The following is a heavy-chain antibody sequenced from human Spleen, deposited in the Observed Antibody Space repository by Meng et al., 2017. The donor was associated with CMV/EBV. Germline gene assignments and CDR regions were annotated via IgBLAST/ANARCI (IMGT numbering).Heavy chain of an antibody. CDR1: GGSISSGDYY. V-gene: IGHV4-30-4*08. CDR2: IYYSGST. D-gene: IGHD2-15*01. J-gene: IGHJ4*02. Sequence: VQLQESGPGLVKPYKTLSLTCTVSGGSISSGDYYWSWIRQPPGKGLEWIGYIYYSGSTYYNPSLKSRVTISVDTSKNQFSLKLSSVTAADTAVYYCARGGPLVNAPGFDYWGQGTLVTVSS. CDR3: ARGGPLVNAPGFDY.